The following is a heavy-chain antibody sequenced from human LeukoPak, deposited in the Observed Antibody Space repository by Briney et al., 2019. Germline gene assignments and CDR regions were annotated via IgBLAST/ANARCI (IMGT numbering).Heavy chain of an antibody. D-gene: IGHD1-7*01. V-gene: IGHV3-21*01. CDR3: ARRTFPNDAFDV. CDR2: ISGSGSDI. J-gene: IGHJ3*01. CDR1: GFTFSRYS. Sequence: GGSLRLSCAASGFTFSRYSMNWVRQAPGKGLEWVSAISGSGSDIYYADSVKGRFTISRDNPKRSLYLQMNSLRAEDTAVYYCARRTFPNDAFDVWGQGTVVTVSS.